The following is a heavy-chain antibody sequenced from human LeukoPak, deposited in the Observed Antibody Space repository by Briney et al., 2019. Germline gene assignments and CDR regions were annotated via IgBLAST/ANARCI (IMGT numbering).Heavy chain of an antibody. CDR2: ISSSSSYI. V-gene: IGHV3-21*04. D-gene: IGHD1-26*01. Sequence: GGSLRLSCAASGFTFSSYSMNWVRQAPGKGLEWVSSISSSSSYIYYADSVRGRFTISRDNAKNSLYLQMNSLRAEDTAVYYCAKETSRIGGSMASFDYWGQGTLVTVSS. CDR1: GFTFSSYS. J-gene: IGHJ4*02. CDR3: AKETSRIGGSMASFDY.